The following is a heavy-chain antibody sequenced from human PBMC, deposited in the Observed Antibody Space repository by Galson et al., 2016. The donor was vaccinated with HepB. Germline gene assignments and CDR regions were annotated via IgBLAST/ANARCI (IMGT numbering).Heavy chain of an antibody. CDR2: IYPGDSDT. V-gene: IGHV5-51*03. CDR3: GKFGAARTTLYGMDV. CDR1: GYRFTSYW. J-gene: IGHJ6*02. Sequence: QSGAEVKTPGESLKISCKGFGYRFTSYWIAWVRQMPGKGLEWMGIIYPGDSDTTYSPSFPGHVTFSADKSISTAFLQWSSLKASDNGIYYCGKFGAARTTLYGMDVWGQGTTVTVSS. D-gene: IGHD6-13*01.